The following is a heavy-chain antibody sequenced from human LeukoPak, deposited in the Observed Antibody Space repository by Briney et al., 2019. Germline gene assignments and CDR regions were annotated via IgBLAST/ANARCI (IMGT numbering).Heavy chain of an antibody. Sequence: SETLSLTCTVSGGSISSSSYYWGWIRQPPGKGLEWIGSIYYSGSTYYNPSLKSRVTISVDTSKNQFSLKLSSVTAADTAVYYCARGRRYCSGGSCYPILLNYYYYMDVWGKGTTVTVSS. V-gene: IGHV4-39*07. CDR3: ARGRRYCSGGSCYPILLNYYYYMDV. D-gene: IGHD2-15*01. J-gene: IGHJ6*03. CDR2: IYYSGST. CDR1: GGSISSSSYY.